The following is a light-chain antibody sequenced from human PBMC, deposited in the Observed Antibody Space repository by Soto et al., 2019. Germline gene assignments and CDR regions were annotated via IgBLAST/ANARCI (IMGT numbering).Light chain of an antibody. J-gene: IGKJ1*01. CDR3: QQSYTTPWT. Sequence: DIQMTQSPSSLSASVGDRVTITCRASQSITSYLNWYQQKPGRAPNVLISAASSLQSGVPYRFSACGSGTDFTLTISSLQPEDFATYYCQQSYTTPWTFSQGTKVEIK. CDR2: AAS. CDR1: QSITSY. V-gene: IGKV1-39*01.